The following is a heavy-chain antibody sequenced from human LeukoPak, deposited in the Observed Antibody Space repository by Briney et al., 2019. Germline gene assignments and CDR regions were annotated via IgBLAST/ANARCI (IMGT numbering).Heavy chain of an antibody. V-gene: IGHV3-23*01. CDR2: ISGSGGHT. D-gene: IGHD3-10*01. CDR3: AKDRDYYYGSGSYGGLDY. CDR1: GFTFSSYA. J-gene: IGHJ4*02. Sequence: GGSLRLSCAASGFTFSSYAMSWVRQAPGKGLEWVSGISGSGGHTYHADSVKGRFTISRDTSKNTLYLQMNSLRAKDTAVYYCAKDRDYYYGSGSYGGLDYWGQGTLVTVSS.